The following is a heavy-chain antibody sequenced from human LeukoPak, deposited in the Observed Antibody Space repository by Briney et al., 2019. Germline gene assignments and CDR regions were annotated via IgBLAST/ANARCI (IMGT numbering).Heavy chain of an antibody. Sequence: GGSLRLSCAASVFTFSRYGMPVVRQAPGKGLEGVAVISYGGSNKYYADSVKGRFTISRDNSKNTLYLQMNSLRAEDTALFFCAKDRLRYVFPYWGQGTLVTVSS. CDR2: ISYGGSNK. J-gene: IGHJ4*02. D-gene: IGHD3-9*01. CDR3: AKDRLRYVFPY. V-gene: IGHV3-30*18. CDR1: VFTFSRYG.